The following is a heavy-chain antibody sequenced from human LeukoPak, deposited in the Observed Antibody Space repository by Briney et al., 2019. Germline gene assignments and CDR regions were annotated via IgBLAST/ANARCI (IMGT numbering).Heavy chain of an antibody. CDR3: ARDRVTTGTDFDY. Sequence: SETLSLTCTVSGYSISSGYYWGWIRQPPGKGLEWIGSIYHSGSTYYNPSLKSRVTISVDTSKNQFSLKLSSVTAADTAVYYCARDRVTTGTDFDYWGQGTLATVSS. CDR1: GYSISSGYY. J-gene: IGHJ4*02. V-gene: IGHV4-38-2*02. D-gene: IGHD1-1*01. CDR2: IYHSGST.